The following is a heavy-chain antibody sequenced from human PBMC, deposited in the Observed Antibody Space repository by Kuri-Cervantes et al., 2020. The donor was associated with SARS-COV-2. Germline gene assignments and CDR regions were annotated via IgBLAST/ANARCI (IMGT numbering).Heavy chain of an antibody. V-gene: IGHV3-21*01. CDR1: GFTFSSYS. D-gene: IGHD5-12*01. Sequence: GGSLRLSCAASGFTFSSYSMSWVRQAPGKGLEWVSSISSSSSYIYYADSVKGRFTISRDNAKNSLYLQMNSLRAEDTAVYYCARAAVGYGPSDYWGQGTLVTVSS. J-gene: IGHJ4*02. CDR3: ARAAVGYGPSDY. CDR2: ISSSSSYI.